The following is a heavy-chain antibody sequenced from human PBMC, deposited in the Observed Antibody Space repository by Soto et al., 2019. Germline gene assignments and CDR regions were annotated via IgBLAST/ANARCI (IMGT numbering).Heavy chain of an antibody. CDR1: GFTFNAYG. CDR2: ISNDAINK. CDR3: AWPRRDYYSYFGMNV. Sequence: QVQLVESGGGVVQPGRSLRLSCAASGFTFNAYGMHWVRQAPGKGLEWVAVISNDAINKYYADSVKGRFAISRDDSKNTLYLQMNSLRGEDTAVYYCAWPRRDYYSYFGMNVWGQGTTVIVSS. V-gene: IGHV3-30*03. J-gene: IGHJ6*02.